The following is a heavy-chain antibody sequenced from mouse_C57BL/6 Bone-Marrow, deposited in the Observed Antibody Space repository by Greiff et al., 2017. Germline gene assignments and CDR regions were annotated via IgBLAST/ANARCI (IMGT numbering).Heavy chain of an antibody. J-gene: IGHJ4*01. D-gene: IGHD2-4*01. CDR3: ARSGDYVYAMDY. CDR1: GYAFTNYL. V-gene: IGHV1-54*01. Sequence: VQLQQSGPELVKPGASVKISCKASGYAFTNYLIEWVKQRPGQGLEWIGVINPGSGGTNYNEKFKGKATLTADKSSSTAYMQLSSLTSEDSAVYFCARSGDYVYAMDYWGQGTSVTVSS. CDR2: INPGSGGT.